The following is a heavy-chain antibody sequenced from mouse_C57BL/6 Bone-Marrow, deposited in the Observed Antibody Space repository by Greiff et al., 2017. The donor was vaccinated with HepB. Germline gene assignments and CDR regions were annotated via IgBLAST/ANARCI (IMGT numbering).Heavy chain of an antibody. J-gene: IGHJ4*01. CDR2: IDPNSGGT. CDR1: GYTFTSYW. Sequence: VQLQQPGAELVKPGASVKLSCKASGYTFTSYWMPWVKQRPGRGLEWIGMIDPNSGGTKYNEKFKSKATLTVDKPSSPADMQLSILTSEDSAVYYCARRYSVDYWGQGTSVTVSS. CDR3: ARRYSVDY. V-gene: IGHV1-72*01. D-gene: IGHD2-12*01.